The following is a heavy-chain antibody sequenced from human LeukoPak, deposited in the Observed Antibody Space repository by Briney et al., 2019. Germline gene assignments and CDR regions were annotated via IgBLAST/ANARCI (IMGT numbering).Heavy chain of an antibody. CDR2: IYYSGST. V-gene: IGHV4-39*01. CDR3: AHTLRSSSSWYHYYYGMDV. J-gene: IGHJ6*02. CDR1: GGSISSSSYY. Sequence: PSGTLSLTCTVSGGSISSSSYYWGWIRQPPGKGLEWIGSIYYSGSTYYIPSLKSRVTISVDTSKNQFSLKLSSVTAADTAVYYCAHTLRSSSSWYHYYYGMDVWGQGTTVTVS. D-gene: IGHD6-13*01.